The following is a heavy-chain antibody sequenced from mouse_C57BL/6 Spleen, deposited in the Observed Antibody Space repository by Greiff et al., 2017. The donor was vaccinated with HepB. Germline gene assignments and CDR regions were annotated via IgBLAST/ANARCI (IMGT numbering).Heavy chain of an antibody. V-gene: IGHV3-6*01. CDR2: ISYDGSN. D-gene: IGHD2-14*01. CDR3: ARDLLEGY. CDR1: GYSITSGYY. J-gene: IGHJ2*01. Sequence: EVKLVESGPGLVKPSQSLSLTCSVTGYSITSGYYWNWIRQFPGNKLEWMGYISYDGSNNYNPSLKNRISITRDTSKNQFFLKLNSVTTEDTATYYCARDLLEGYWGQGTTLTVSS.